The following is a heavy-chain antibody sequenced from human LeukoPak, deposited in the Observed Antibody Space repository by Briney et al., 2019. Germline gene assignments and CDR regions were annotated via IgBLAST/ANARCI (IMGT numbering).Heavy chain of an antibody. CDR2: IKPDGSDK. V-gene: IGHV3-7*01. Sequence: GGSLRLSCAASGFTFSSYWMSWVRQAPGKGLEWVANIKPDGSDKYYVDSVKGRFTISRDNAKNSLYLQMNSLRAEDTAVYCCARLAVLPYFDYWGQGTLVTVSS. D-gene: IGHD6-19*01. CDR3: ARLAVLPYFDY. J-gene: IGHJ4*02. CDR1: GFTFSSYW.